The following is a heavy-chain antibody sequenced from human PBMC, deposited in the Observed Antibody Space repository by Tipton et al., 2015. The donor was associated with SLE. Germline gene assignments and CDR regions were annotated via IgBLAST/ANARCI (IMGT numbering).Heavy chain of an antibody. V-gene: IGHV4-59*01. CDR3: ARETMVVTPGDFYYSMDV. Sequence: TLSLTCTVSGGSMSSYCWSWIRQSPRKGLEWIGYIYDRGTTNYNPSLMNRVTISLDRSESQFSLRLTSVTAADAAVYYCARETMVVTPGDFYYSMDVWGKGIAVTVSS. D-gene: IGHD4-23*01. CDR2: IYDRGTT. CDR1: GGSMSSYC. J-gene: IGHJ6*03.